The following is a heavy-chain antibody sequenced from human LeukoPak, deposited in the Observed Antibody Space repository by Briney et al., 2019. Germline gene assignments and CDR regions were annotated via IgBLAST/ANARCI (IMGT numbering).Heavy chain of an antibody. CDR3: ARHRDYYYYNMDV. V-gene: IGHV4-39*01. D-gene: IGHD5-24*01. CDR1: GGSISSSTYY. Sequence: SETLSLTCTVSGGSISSSTYYWGWIRQPPGKGLEWIGSIYYSGSTYYNPSLKSRVTISVDTSKNQFSPKLRSVTAADTAVYYCARHRDYYYYNMDVWGQGTTVTVSS. CDR2: IYYSGST. J-gene: IGHJ6*02.